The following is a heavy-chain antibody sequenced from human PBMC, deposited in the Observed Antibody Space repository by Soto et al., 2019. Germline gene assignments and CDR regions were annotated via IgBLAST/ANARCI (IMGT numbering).Heavy chain of an antibody. D-gene: IGHD2-21*02. V-gene: IGHV1-69*04. CDR2: IIPLGSSQ. CDR3: ARSRGRCGADCYSVYPASNL. CDR1: GATYSPFIAYA. J-gene: IGHJ3*01. Sequence: QVQLVQSGAEVKKPGSLLKVSCKASGATYSPFIAYAISWLRQAPGQGLEWMGSIIPLGSSQHYAEGFQGRPTISGDSSTFTGALELTKLTSDDAAFYLCARSRGRCGADCYSVYPASNLWGQGTPVTVPS.